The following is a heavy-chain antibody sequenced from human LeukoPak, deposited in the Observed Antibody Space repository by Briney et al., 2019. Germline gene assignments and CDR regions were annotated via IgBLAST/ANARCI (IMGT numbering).Heavy chain of an antibody. D-gene: IGHD3-3*01. Sequence: PSQTLSLTCTVSGGSISSGSYYWSWIRQPAGKGLEWIGRIYTSGSTNYNPSLKSRVTISVDTSKNQFSLKLSSVTAADTAVYYCARELADPAYYDFWSGAFNWFDPWGQGTLVTVSS. CDR3: ARELADPAYYDFWSGAFNWFDP. J-gene: IGHJ5*02. CDR2: IYTSGST. CDR1: GGSISSGSYY. V-gene: IGHV4-61*02.